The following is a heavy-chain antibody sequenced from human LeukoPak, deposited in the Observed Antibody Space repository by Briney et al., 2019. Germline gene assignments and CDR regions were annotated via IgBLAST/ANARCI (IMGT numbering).Heavy chain of an antibody. V-gene: IGHV4-30-4*08. CDR1: GGSISSGDYY. CDR3: ARVGIAAVGDWFDP. J-gene: IGHJ5*02. CDR2: IYYSGST. D-gene: IGHD6-13*01. Sequence: SETPSLTCTVSGGSISSGDYYWSWIRQPPGKGLKWIGYIYYSGSTYYNPSLKSRVTISVDTSKNQFSLKLSSVTAADTAVYYCARVGIAAVGDWFDPWGQGTLVTVSS.